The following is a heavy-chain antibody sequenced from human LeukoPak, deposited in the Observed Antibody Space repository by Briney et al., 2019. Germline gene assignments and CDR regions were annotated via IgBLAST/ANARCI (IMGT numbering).Heavy chain of an antibody. D-gene: IGHD3-16*02. CDR3: ARGAPRDYIWGSYRYDWFDP. CDR1: GGSISGSSYH. V-gene: IGHV4-39*07. J-gene: IGHJ5*02. Sequence: SETLSLTCTVSGGSISGSSYHWGWIRQSPGKGLEWIGSINYSGTTYYNPSLKSRVTISVDTSKNQFSLKLSSVTAADTAVYYCARGAPRDYIWGSYRYDWFDPWGQGTLVTVSS. CDR2: INYSGTT.